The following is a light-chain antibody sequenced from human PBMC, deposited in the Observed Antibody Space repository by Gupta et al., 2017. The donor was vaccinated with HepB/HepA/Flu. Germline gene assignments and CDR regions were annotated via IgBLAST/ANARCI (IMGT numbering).Light chain of an antibody. Sequence: DIHMTQSPSSLSASIGDRVTITCRSSQSTVNILHWSQQKPAKAPEILIYAPSSVQRAVPSRFSGSGSGTTFPLTISRRQVKNFATNSFQRRDGTPFTFGPGTKVEIK. CDR3: QRRDGTPFT. CDR1: QSTVNI. J-gene: IGKJ3*01. V-gene: IGKV1-39*01. CDR2: APS.